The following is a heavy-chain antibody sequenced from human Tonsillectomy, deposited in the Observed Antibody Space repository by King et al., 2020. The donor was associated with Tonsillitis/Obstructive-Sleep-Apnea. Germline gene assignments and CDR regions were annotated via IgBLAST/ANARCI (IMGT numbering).Heavy chain of an antibody. D-gene: IGHD3-22*01. V-gene: IGHV5-51*01. CDR1: GYTFTNYG. J-gene: IGHJ3*01. CDR3: ARQNDDSSGYFFDAFDF. Sequence: VQLVESGVEVKRPGGSLKISCKGSGYTFTNYGIGWVRQMPGKGLEWMGFIYPGDSDTNYSPSFQGQVIISADKSISTAYLQWSCLRASDTAMYYCARQNDDSSGYFFDAFDFWGEGKMVTVSS. CDR2: IYPGDSDT.